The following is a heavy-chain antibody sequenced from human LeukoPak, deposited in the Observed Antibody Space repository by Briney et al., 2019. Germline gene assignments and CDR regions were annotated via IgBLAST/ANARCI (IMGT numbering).Heavy chain of an antibody. CDR2: IYSGGST. CDR3: ARTPEYIGAYWYFDL. J-gene: IGHJ2*01. Sequence: GGSLRLSCAASGFTVSSNYMSWVRQAPGKGPEWVSVIYSGGSTYYADSVKGRFTISRDNSKNTLYLQMNSLRAEDTAVYYCARTPEYIGAYWYFDLWGRGTLVTVSS. V-gene: IGHV3-66*01. CDR1: GFTVSSNY. D-gene: IGHD1-1*01.